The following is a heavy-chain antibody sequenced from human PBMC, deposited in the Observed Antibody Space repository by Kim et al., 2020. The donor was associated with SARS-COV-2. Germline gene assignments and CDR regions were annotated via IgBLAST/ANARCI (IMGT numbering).Heavy chain of an antibody. CDR2: IYYSGST. J-gene: IGHJ4*02. CDR3: ARLEARAVTIDY. D-gene: IGHD4-17*01. Sequence: SETLSLTCTVSGGSISSSSYYWGWIRQPPGKGLEWIGSIYYSGSTYYNPSLKSRVTISVDTSKNQFSLKLSSVTAADTAVYYCARLEARAVTIDYWGQGTLVTVSS. V-gene: IGHV4-39*01. CDR1: GGSISSSSYY.